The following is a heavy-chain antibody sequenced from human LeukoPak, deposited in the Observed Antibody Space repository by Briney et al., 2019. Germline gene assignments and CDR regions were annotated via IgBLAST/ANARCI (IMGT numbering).Heavy chain of an antibody. CDR2: INPNSGGT. J-gene: IGHJ5*02. CDR3: ARGGQWLRENWFDP. CDR1: GYTFTGYY. V-gene: IGHV1-2*04. D-gene: IGHD3-22*01. Sequence: ASVTVSCTASGYTFTGYYMHWVRQAPGQGLEWMGWINPNSGGTNYAQKFQGWVTMTRDTSISTAYMELSRLRSDDTAVYYCARGGQWLRENWFDPWGQGTLVTVSS.